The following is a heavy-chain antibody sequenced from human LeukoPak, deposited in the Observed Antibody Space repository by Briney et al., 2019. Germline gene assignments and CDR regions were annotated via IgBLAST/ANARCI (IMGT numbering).Heavy chain of an antibody. CDR2: ISGSGGST. J-gene: IGHJ1*01. CDR1: GFTFSSYA. D-gene: IGHD2-21*02. CDR3: ARAASCGGDCSSSYLQH. Sequence: GGSLRLSCAASGFTFSSYAMTWVRQAPGKGLEWVSGISGSGGSTYYADPVKGRFTISRDNAKNTLYLQMNSLRAEDMAVYYCARAASCGGDCSSSYLQHWGQGTLVTVSS. V-gene: IGHV3-23*01.